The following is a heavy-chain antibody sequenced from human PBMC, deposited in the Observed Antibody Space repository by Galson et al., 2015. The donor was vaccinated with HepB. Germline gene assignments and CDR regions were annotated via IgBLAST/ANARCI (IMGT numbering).Heavy chain of an antibody. Sequence: ETLSLTCTVSGGSISSYYWSWIRQPPGKGLEWIGYIYYSGSTNYNPSLKSRVTISVDTSKNQFSLKLSSVTAADTAVYYCASQWVDYGDYSWFDPWGQGTLVTVSS. V-gene: IGHV4-59*01. CDR3: ASQWVDYGDYSWFDP. CDR1: GGSISSYY. D-gene: IGHD4-17*01. J-gene: IGHJ5*02. CDR2: IYYSGST.